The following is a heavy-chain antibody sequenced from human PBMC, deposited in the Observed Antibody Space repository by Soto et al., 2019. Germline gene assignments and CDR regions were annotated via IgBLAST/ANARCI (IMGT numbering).Heavy chain of an antibody. CDR2: IYYSGNT. D-gene: IGHD1-20*01. CDR3: AIALRLTGSPGYWYFDL. Sequence: QVQLQESGPGLVKPSQTLSLTCTVAGVSISTGGRFWSWVRQHPGKGLEWIGYIYYSGNTDYNPSLKRRLSISVHMSKNQFSLTLRSVTAADTAVYYCAIALRLTGSPGYWYFDLGGRGTLVTVSS. CDR1: GVSISTGGRF. J-gene: IGHJ2*01. V-gene: IGHV4-31*03.